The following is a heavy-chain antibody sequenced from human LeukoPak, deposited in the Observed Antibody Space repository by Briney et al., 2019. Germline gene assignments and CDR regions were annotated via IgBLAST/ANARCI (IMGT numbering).Heavy chain of an antibody. D-gene: IGHD3-10*01. V-gene: IGHV3-23*01. CDR2: ISGSGGST. J-gene: IGHJ4*02. Sequence: GGSLRLSCAASGFTFSSYAMSWVRQAPGKGLEWVSAISGSGGSTYYADSVKGRFTISRDNSKNTLYLQMNSLRAEDTAVYYCAKSLGTMVRGVYYFDYWGQGTLVTVSS. CDR1: GFTFSSYA. CDR3: AKSLGTMVRGVYYFDY.